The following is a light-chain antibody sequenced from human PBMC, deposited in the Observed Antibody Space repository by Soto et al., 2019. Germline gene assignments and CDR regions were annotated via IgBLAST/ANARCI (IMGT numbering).Light chain of an antibody. CDR3: MQALETPLT. Sequence: DIVMTQSPLSLPVTPGEPASISFRSNQXLLHSNGYNNLDWYLQKPGQSPRLLIYLGFDRASGVPVRFSGSGSGTDFTLTISRVEAEDVGVYFCMQALETPLTFGPGTKVDI. J-gene: IGKJ3*01. V-gene: IGKV2-28*01. CDR2: LGF. CDR1: QXLLHSNGYNN.